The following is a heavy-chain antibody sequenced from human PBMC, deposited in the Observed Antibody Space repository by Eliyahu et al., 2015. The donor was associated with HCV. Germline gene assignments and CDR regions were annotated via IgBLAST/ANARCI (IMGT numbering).Heavy chain of an antibody. CDR1: GFTFXXXA. V-gene: IGHV3-9*01. Sequence: EVQLVESGGALVQPGRSVXXXCAASGFTFXXXAMHWVRQTPGKGLEWVAGISWNSGHRGYEDFVKGRLYISRDNAKNSVSLQMDSLRIEDTALYYCAKDIGPGGRGWYFDLWGRGTPVTVTS. J-gene: IGHJ2*01. D-gene: IGHD2-15*01. CDR2: ISWNSGHR. CDR3: AKDIGPGGRGWYFDL.